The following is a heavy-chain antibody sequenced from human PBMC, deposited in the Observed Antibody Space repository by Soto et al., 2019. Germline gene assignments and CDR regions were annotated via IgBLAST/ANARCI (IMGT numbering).Heavy chain of an antibody. CDR1: GFTFSSYA. Sequence: QVQLVESGGGVVQPGRSLRLSCAASGFTFSSYAMHWVRQAPGKGLEWVAVISYDGSNKYYADSVKGRFTISRDNSKNTLYLQMNSLRAEDTAVYYCARGPSQYSSSEFDYWGQGTLVTVSS. V-gene: IGHV3-30-3*01. D-gene: IGHD6-13*01. CDR2: ISYDGSNK. J-gene: IGHJ4*02. CDR3: ARGPSQYSSSEFDY.